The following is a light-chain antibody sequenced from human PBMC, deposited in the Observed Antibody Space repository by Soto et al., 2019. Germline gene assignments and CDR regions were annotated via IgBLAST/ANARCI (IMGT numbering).Light chain of an antibody. J-gene: IGKJ2*01. CDR1: QVIGSRY. CDR2: GAS. Sequence: EIVMTQSPGTLSLSPGERATISCRASQVIGSRYLAWYHQKSGQAPRLLIYGASSRATGIPDRFCGSGSGIDFTITISTLDPEDFGVHYGQEVDSSIPHTFGQGTKLDIK. CDR3: QEVDSSIPHT. V-gene: IGKV3-20*01.